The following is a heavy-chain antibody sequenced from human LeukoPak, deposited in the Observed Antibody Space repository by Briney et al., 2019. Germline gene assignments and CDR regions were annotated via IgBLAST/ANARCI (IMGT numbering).Heavy chain of an antibody. CDR1: GFTFSSYV. D-gene: IGHD3-3*01. Sequence: GGSLRLSCAASGFTFSSYVMSWVRQAPGKGLEWVSAISGSRGSTYYADSVKGRFTISRDNSKNTLYLQMNSLRAEDTAVYYCAKDPGPTYYDFWSGYIDYWGQGTLVTVSS. CDR2: ISGSRGST. V-gene: IGHV3-23*01. CDR3: AKDPGPTYYDFWSGYIDY. J-gene: IGHJ4*02.